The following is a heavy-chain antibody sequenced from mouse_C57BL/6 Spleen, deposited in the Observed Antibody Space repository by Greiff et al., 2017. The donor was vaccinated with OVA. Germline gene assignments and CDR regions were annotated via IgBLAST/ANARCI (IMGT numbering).Heavy chain of an antibody. V-gene: IGHV1-81*01. J-gene: IGHJ1*03. CDR3: ASNWERWYFDV. Sequence: QVHVKQSGAELARPGASVKLSCKASGYTFTSYGISWVKQRTGQGLEWIGEIYPRSGNTYYNEKFKGKATLTADKSSSTAYMELRSLTSEDSAVYFCASNWERWYFDVWGTGTTVTVSS. CDR2: IYPRSGNT. D-gene: IGHD4-1*01. CDR1: GYTFTSYG.